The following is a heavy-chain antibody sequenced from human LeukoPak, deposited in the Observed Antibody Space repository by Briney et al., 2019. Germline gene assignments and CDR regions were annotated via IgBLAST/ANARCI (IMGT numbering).Heavy chain of an antibody. D-gene: IGHD3-3*01. V-gene: IGHV1-2*02. CDR3: ARDPYDGNYYFDY. CDR2: FNANSGDT. J-gene: IGHJ4*02. Sequence: ASVKVSCKPSGYTFTGYHVHWVRQAPGQGLEWMGWFNANSGDTKYAQKFQGRVTMTRDTSIGTDYMELTSLISDDTAIYYCARDPYDGNYYFDYWGQGTLVTVSS. CDR1: GYTFTGYH.